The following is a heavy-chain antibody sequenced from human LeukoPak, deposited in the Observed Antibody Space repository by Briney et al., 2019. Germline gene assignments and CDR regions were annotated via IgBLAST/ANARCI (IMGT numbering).Heavy chain of an antibody. CDR2: ISWNGGGI. V-gene: IGHV3-9*01. CDR1: GFTFDDYA. Sequence: GRSLRLSCAASGFTFDDYAMGWVRQAPGKGLEWVSGISWNGGGIDYADAVKGRFTISRDNAKNSLYLQMNRLRPEDTAVYYCARDVRHPYRPEGPFDPWGQGTLVTVSS. J-gene: IGHJ5*02. CDR3: ARDVRHPYRPEGPFDP. D-gene: IGHD1-14*01.